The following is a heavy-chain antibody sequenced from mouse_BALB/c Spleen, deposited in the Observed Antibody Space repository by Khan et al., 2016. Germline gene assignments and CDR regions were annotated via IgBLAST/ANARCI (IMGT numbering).Heavy chain of an antibody. D-gene: IGHD2-3*01. CDR2: IYPYNGGS. CDR1: GYTFTDYT. V-gene: IGHV1S29*02. Sequence: EVKLREEGKERGKPGASVKISCKASGYTFTDYTMHWVKQSHGKTLDWIGYIYPYNGGSDYHQKFKNKATLTVDNSSSTAYMAFRSLTSDDSAVYYCGRDDGYGWFAEWGPGTLVSVSA. J-gene: IGHJ3*01. CDR3: GRDDGYGWFAE.